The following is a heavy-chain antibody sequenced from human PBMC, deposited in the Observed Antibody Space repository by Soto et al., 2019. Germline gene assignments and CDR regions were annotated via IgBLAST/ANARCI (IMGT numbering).Heavy chain of an antibody. V-gene: IGHV4-34*01. D-gene: IGHD6-6*01. CDR2: INHSGST. CDR1: GGSFSGYY. Sequence: PSETLSLTCAVYGGSFSGYYWTWIRQPPGKGLEWIGEINHSGSTNYTPSLKSRVTISVDTSTNEVSLKLSSVTAADTAVYYCARKSTIAPREVFSYDYYGVAVWGQGTTVTV. CDR3: ARKSTIAPREVFSYDYYGVAV. J-gene: IGHJ6*01.